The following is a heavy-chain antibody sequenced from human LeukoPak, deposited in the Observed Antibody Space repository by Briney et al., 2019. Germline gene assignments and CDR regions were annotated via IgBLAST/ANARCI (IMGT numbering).Heavy chain of an antibody. D-gene: IGHD1-26*01. CDR3: ARVGSGSFGTLYYFDY. CDR2: IYTSGST. Sequence: PSETLSLTCTVSGGSISSYYWSGIRQPAGKGLEWIGRIYTSGSTSYNPSLKSRVTMSVDTSRNQFSLKLSSVTAADTAVYYCARVGSGSFGTLYYFDYWGQGTLVTVSS. CDR1: GGSISSYY. J-gene: IGHJ4*02. V-gene: IGHV4-4*07.